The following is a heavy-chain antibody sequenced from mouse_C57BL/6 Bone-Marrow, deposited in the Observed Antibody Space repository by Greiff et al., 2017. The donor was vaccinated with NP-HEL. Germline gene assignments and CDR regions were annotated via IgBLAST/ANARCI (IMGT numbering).Heavy chain of an antibody. D-gene: IGHD1-1*01. CDR1: GFTFSSYG. Sequence: EVKLVESGGDLVKPGGSLKLSCAASGFTFSSYGMSWVRQTPDKRLEWVATISSGGSYTYYPDSVKGRFTLSRDNAKNTLYLQMSSLKSEDTAMYYCARLYYYGSSYSFWGQGTTLTVSS. V-gene: IGHV5-6*01. CDR3: ARLYYYGSSYSF. J-gene: IGHJ2*01. CDR2: ISSGGSYT.